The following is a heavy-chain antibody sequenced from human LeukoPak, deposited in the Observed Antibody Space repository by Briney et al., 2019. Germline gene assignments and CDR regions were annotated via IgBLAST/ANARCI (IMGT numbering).Heavy chain of an antibody. D-gene: IGHD3-9*01. Sequence: GGSLRLSCATSGFTFSSYWMSWVRQAPGKELEWVANIKQEGIEKYYVDSVKGRFTISRDNAKSSLYLQMNSLRAEDTAVYYCARVSSSLDYDPLTGYPFYYYFGMDVWGQGTTVTVSS. CDR1: GFTFSSYW. CDR3: ARVSSSLDYDPLTGYPFYYYFGMDV. V-gene: IGHV3-7*01. CDR2: IKQEGIEK. J-gene: IGHJ6*02.